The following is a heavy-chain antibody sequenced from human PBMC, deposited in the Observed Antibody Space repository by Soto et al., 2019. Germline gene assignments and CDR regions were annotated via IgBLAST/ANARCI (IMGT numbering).Heavy chain of an antibody. D-gene: IGHD3-10*01. J-gene: IGHJ6*02. Sequence: PGGSLRLSCAASGFTFDDYAMHWVRQAPGKGLEWVSGISWNSGSIGYADSVKGRFTISRDNAKNSLYLQMNSLRAEDTALYYCAKDAGGHYYYGMDVWGQGTTVTVSS. V-gene: IGHV3-9*01. CDR3: AKDAGGHYYYGMDV. CDR1: GFTFDDYA. CDR2: ISWNSGSI.